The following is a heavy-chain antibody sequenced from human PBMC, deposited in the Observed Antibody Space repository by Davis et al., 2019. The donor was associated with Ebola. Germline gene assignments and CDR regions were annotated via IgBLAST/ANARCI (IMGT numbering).Heavy chain of an antibody. D-gene: IGHD1-20*01. CDR1: GNSFTSHW. J-gene: IGHJ3*02. Sequence: GESLKISCKDSGNSFTSHWIGWVRQMPGKGLDWMGIIYTGDSDTRNSPSFRGQVTISADKSIKTAYLQWSSLKASDTAMYYCASLRRTITGMDDAFDIWGQGTMVTVSS. V-gene: IGHV5-51*01. CDR2: IYTGDSDT. CDR3: ASLRRTITGMDDAFDI.